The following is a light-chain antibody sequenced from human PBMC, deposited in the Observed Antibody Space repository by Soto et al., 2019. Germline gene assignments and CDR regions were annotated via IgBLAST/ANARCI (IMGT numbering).Light chain of an antibody. CDR1: QSVRTN. J-gene: IGKJ1*01. CDR2: YAS. V-gene: IGKV3D-15*01. Sequence: PDTEYVPAGETVTLSVGASQSVRTNLAWYQQRPGQAPRLLIHYASTRASDIPARFSGSGSGTNFTLAISSLQSEDFAFYYCQQDGYWPETFGQGPKVDI. CDR3: QQDGYWPET.